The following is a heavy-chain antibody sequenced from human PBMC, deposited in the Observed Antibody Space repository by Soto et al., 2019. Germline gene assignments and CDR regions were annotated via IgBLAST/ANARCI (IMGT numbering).Heavy chain of an antibody. CDR1: GGTFSSYT. CDR2: IIPILGIA. CDR3: AREGLEQTHYYYYYYMDV. D-gene: IGHD1-1*01. Sequence: QVQLVQSGAEVKKPGSSVKVSCKASGGTFSSYTISWVRQAPGQGLEWMGRIIPILGIANYAQKFQGRVTITADKSTSTAYMELSSLRSEDTAVYYCAREGLEQTHYYYYYYMDVWGKGTTVTVSS. V-gene: IGHV1-69*08. J-gene: IGHJ6*03.